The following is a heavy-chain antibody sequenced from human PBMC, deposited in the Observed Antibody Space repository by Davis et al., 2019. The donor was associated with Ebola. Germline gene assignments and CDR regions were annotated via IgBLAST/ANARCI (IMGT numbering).Heavy chain of an antibody. J-gene: IGHJ4*02. V-gene: IGHV3-21*01. D-gene: IGHD3-3*01. CDR1: RFTFSSYS. CDR3: ARDGITIFGVVILYYFDY. Sequence: PGGSLRLSCAASRFTFSSYSMNWVRQAPGKGLEWVSSISSSSSYIYYADSVKGRFTISRDNAKNSLYLQMNSLRAEDTAVYYCARDGITIFGVVILYYFDYWGQGTLVTVSS. CDR2: ISSSSSYI.